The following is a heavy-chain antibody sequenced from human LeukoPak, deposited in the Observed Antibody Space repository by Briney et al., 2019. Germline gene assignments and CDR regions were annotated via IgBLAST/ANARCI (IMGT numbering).Heavy chain of an antibody. D-gene: IGHD4-17*01. CDR2: IIPIFGAA. CDR3: ARSIHDYGDYRPFWY. V-gene: IGHV1-69*05. J-gene: IGHJ4*02. Sequence: SVKVFCKASGGTFSSYAISWVRQGPGQGLEWMGRIIPIFGAANYAQKFQRRVTITTDESTSTAYMELSSLRSEDTAVYYCARSIHDYGDYRPFWYWGQGTLVTVSS. CDR1: GGTFSSYA.